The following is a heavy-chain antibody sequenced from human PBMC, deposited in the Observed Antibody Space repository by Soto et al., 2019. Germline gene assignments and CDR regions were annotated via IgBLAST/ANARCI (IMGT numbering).Heavy chain of an antibody. CDR1: GFTVNSNY. D-gene: IGHD1-1*01. V-gene: IGHV3-53*01. CDR2: IYSGGTT. J-gene: IGHJ4*02. CDR3: ASSQLRSRDF. Sequence: EVQLVESGGGLIQPGGSLRLSCAASGFTVNSNYMSWVRQGPGKGLEWVSVIYSGGTTYYADSVKGRFTISRDNSKTTLYLQMNSLRAEDTAVYYCASSQLRSRDFWGQGTLVTVSS.